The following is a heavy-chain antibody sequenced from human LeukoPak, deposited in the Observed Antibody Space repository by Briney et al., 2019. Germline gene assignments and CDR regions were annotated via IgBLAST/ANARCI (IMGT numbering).Heavy chain of an antibody. CDR1: GFTFSSYA. CDR2: ISYDGSNK. Sequence: PGGSLRLSCAASGFTFSSYAMHWVRQAPGKGLEWVADISYDGSNKYYADSVKGRLTISRDNSKSTLYLQMNSLRAEDTATYYCARSPYYDILAGFYYYFDYWGQGTLVTVSS. V-gene: IGHV3-30-3*01. CDR3: ARSPYYDILAGFYYYFDY. D-gene: IGHD3-9*01. J-gene: IGHJ4*02.